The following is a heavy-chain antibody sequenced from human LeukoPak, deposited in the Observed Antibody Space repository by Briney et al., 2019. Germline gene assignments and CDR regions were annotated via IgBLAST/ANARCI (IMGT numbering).Heavy chain of an antibody. V-gene: IGHV4-34*01. CDR3: ARVLTTVTLFDY. CDR2: INHSGST. CDR1: GGSFSGYY. Sequence: SETQSLTCAVYGGSFSGYYWSWIRQPPGKGLEWIGEINHSGSTNYNPSLKSRVTISVDTSKNQFSLKLSSVTAADTAVYYCARVLTTVTLFDYWGQGTLVTVSS. D-gene: IGHD4-17*01. J-gene: IGHJ4*02.